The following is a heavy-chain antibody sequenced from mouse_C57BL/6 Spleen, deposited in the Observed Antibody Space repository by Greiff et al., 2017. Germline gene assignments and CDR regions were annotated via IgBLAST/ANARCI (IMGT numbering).Heavy chain of an antibody. CDR1: GYAFSSSW. CDR3: AIGITTNSKDCDY. J-gene: IGHJ2*01. V-gene: IGHV1-82*01. D-gene: IGHD2-4*01. CDR2: IYPGDGDT. Sequence: VKLMESGPELVKPGASVKISCKASGYAFSSSWMNWVKQRPGKGLAWIGRIYPGDGDTTYNGKFKGKATLTADKSSSTAYVQLSSLTSQNSAVYFCAIGITTNSKDCDYWGQGTTLTVSS.